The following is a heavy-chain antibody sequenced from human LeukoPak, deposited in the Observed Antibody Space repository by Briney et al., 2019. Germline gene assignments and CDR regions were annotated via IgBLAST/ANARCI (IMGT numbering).Heavy chain of an antibody. J-gene: IGHJ4*02. CDR3: AKDHSSGWYYFDY. CDR1: GFTFSSYG. CDR2: ISYDGSNK. D-gene: IGHD6-19*01. V-gene: IGHV3-30*18. Sequence: GRSLRLSCAASGFTFSSYGMHWVRQAPGKGLGWVAVISYDGSNKYYADSVKGRFTISRDNSKNTLYLQMNSLRAEDTAVYYCAKDHSSGWYYFDYWGQGTLVTVSS.